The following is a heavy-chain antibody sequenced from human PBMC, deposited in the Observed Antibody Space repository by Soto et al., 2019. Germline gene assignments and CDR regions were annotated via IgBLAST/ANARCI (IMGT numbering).Heavy chain of an antibody. CDR2: IKSKTDGGTT. Sequence: PGGSLRLSCAASGFTFSSYGMHWVRQAPGKGLEWVGRIKSKTDGGTTDYAAPVKGRFTISRDDSKNTLYLQMNSLKTEDTAVYYCTTDSHLRYDFSGSWYYFDYWGQGTLVTVSS. CDR1: GFTFSSYG. V-gene: IGHV3-15*07. J-gene: IGHJ4*02. D-gene: IGHD3-3*01. CDR3: TTDSHLRYDFSGSWYYFDY.